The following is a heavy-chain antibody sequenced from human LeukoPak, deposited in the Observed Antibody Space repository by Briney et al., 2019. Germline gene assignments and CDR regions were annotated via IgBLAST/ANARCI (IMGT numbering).Heavy chain of an antibody. CDR2: INHSGST. CDR1: GGSFSGYY. CDR3: ARGRCSGGSCYWHYYYMDV. J-gene: IGHJ6*03. D-gene: IGHD2-15*01. Sequence: SETLSLTCAVYGGSFSGYYWSWIRQPPGKGLEWIGEINHSGSTNYNQSLKSRVTISVDTSKNQVSMKLSSVTAADTAVYYCARGRCSGGSCYWHYYYMDVWGKGTTVTVSS. V-gene: IGHV4-34*01.